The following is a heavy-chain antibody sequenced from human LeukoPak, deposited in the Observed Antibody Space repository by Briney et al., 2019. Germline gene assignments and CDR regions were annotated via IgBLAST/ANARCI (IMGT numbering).Heavy chain of an antibody. J-gene: IGHJ3*02. V-gene: IGHV4-59*01. CDR1: GGSFSGYY. Sequence: SETLSLTCAVYGGSFSGYYWSWIRQPPGKGLEWIGYIYYSGSTNYNPSLKSRVTISVDTSKNQFSLKLSSVTAADTAVYYCARAPLTTVTTLGAFDIWGQGTMVTVSS. CDR3: ARAPLTTVTTLGAFDI. D-gene: IGHD4-11*01. CDR2: IYYSGST.